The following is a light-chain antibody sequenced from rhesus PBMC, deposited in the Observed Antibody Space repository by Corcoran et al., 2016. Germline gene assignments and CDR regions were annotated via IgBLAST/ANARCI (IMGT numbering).Light chain of an antibody. CDR3: QHYNNSPWT. CDR2: DAS. CDR1: QDINHF. Sequence: DIQMTQSPSSLSASVGDRVTITCRASQDINHFLSWYQQKPRKAPKPLISDASTLEAGVPSRVSGSGSGTDYTLTIISLQPEDIATYYCQHYNNSPWTFGQGTKVEIK. J-gene: IGKJ1*01. V-gene: IGKV1-66*01.